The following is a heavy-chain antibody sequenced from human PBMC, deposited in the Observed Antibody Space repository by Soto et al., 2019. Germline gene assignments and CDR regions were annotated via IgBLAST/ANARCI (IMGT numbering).Heavy chain of an antibody. CDR1: GGTFSSYT. J-gene: IGHJ6*02. CDR2: IIPIIGIA. CDR3: ARWASIRPDPPTSPWVDV. V-gene: IGHV1-69*02. Sequence: SVKVSCKASGGTFSSYTISWVRQAPGQGLEWMGRIIPIIGIANYAQKFQGRVTITTDKSTSTAYMELRSLRSDDTAVYYCARWASIRPDPPTSPWVDVWRQGTTVTVSS. D-gene: IGHD1-20*01.